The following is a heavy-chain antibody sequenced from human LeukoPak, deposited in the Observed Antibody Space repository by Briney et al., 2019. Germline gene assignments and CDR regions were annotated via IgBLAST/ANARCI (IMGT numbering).Heavy chain of an antibody. J-gene: IGHJ4*02. CDR2: ISSNGGST. CDR3: ARDPNLGRYFDWLPSGFDY. V-gene: IGHV3-64*01. CDR1: GFTFSSYA. D-gene: IGHD3-9*01. Sequence: PGGSLRLSCAASGFTFSSYAMHWVRQAPGKGLEYVSAISSNGGSTYYANSVKGRFTISRDNSKNTLYLQMGSLRAEDMAVYYCARDPNLGRYFDWLPSGFDYWGQGTLVTVSS.